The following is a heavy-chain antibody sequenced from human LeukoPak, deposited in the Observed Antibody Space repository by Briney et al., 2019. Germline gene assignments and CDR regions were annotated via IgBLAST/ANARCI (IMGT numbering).Heavy chain of an antibody. D-gene: IGHD2-2*01. V-gene: IGHV1-24*01. Sequence: ASVKVSCKVSGYTLTELSMHWVRQAPGKGLEWMGGFDPEDGETIYAQKFQGRVTMTEDTSTDTAYMELSSLRSEDTAVYYCATCTSCFKTYYYYYMDVWGKGTTVTVSS. CDR1: GYTLTELS. CDR3: ATCTSCFKTYYYYYMDV. J-gene: IGHJ6*03. CDR2: FDPEDGET.